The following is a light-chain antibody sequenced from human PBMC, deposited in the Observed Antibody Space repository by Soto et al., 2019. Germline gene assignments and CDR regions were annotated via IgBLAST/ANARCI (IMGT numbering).Light chain of an antibody. CDR3: QQRYNWPWT. Sequence: EEVMTQSPATLSVSPGERAPLSCTASQSSSSNIAWYQQKPAHAPRRLLYDASNSASGITPSLSGSGSGTDLSPAISGLEPEDLAVYYCQQRYNWPWTFGQGTKVDIK. CDR1: QSSSSN. CDR2: DAS. J-gene: IGKJ1*01. V-gene: IGKV3D-15*01.